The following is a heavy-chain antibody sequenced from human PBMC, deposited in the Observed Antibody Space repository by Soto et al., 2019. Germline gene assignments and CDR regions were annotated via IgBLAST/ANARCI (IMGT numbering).Heavy chain of an antibody. CDR3: ANGYPGYCSAATRYWFDP. CDR2: ISSSASHI. J-gene: IGHJ5*02. D-gene: IGHD2-15*01. Sequence: EVQLVESGGGLVKPGGSLRLSCAASGFSFSSYSMNWVRQAPGKGLEWVSSISSSASHINYADSVKGRFTISRDNAKKSLYLQMSSMRAEDTAVYYCANGYPGYCSAATRYWFDPWGQGTLVTVYS. V-gene: IGHV3-21*01. CDR1: GFSFSSYS.